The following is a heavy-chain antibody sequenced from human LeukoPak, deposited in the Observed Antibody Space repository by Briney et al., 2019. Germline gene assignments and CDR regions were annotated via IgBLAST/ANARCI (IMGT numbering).Heavy chain of an antibody. Sequence: SETLSLTCTVSGGSISGYSWSWIRQPPGKGLEWIGYIYYSGNTNYNPSLKSRVTILVDTSKNQFSPKLSSVTAADTAVYYCARVRLVGYDILTGYYSFDYWGQGTLVTVSS. J-gene: IGHJ4*02. V-gene: IGHV4-59*01. CDR1: GGSISGYS. CDR2: IYYSGNT. D-gene: IGHD3-9*01. CDR3: ARVRLVGYDILTGYYSFDY.